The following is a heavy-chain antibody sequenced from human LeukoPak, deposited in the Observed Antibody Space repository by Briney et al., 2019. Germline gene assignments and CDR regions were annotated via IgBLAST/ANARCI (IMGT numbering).Heavy chain of an antibody. CDR1: GGTFSSYA. D-gene: IGHD3-10*01. V-gene: IGHV1-69*10. Sequence: ASVKVSCKASGGTFSSYAISWVRQAPGQGLEWMGGIIPILGIANYAQKFQGRVTITADKSTSTAYMELSSLRSEDTAVYYCARDGEMDDIGYWGQGTLVTVSS. J-gene: IGHJ4*02. CDR2: IIPILGIA. CDR3: ARDGEMDDIGY.